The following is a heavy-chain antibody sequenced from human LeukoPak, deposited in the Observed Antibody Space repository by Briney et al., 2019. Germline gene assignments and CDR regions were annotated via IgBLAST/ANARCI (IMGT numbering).Heavy chain of an antibody. CDR3: TRVGYIDEGIDY. CDR2: IKQDGSKK. Sequence: GGSLRLSCVASGFPFSSYWMTWVRQAPGKGLEWVANIKQDGSKKSYVDSVKGRFTISRDNAKNSLYLQMNSLRAEDTAIYYCTRVGYIDEGIDYWGQGTLVTDSS. V-gene: IGHV3-7*04. J-gene: IGHJ4*02. D-gene: IGHD5-24*01. CDR1: GFPFSSYW.